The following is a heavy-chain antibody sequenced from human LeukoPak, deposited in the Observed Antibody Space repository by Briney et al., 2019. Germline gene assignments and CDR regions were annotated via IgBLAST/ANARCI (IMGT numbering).Heavy chain of an antibody. CDR2: INHSGST. D-gene: IGHD2-15*01. CDR3: ARGGGIVVVVAATPLYYYYGMDV. V-gene: IGHV4-34*01. J-gene: IGHJ6*02. CDR1: GGSFSGYY. Sequence: PSETLSLTCAVYGGSFSGYYWSWIRQPPGKGLEWIGEINHSGSTNYNPSLKSRVTISVDTSKNQFSLKLSSVTAADTAVYYCARGGGIVVVVAATPLYYYYGMDVWGQGTTVTVSS.